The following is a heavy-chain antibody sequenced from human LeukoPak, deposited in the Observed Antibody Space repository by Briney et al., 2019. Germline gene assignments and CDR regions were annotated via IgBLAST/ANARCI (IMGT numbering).Heavy chain of an antibody. CDR3: ARWPIHLGYCSGSSCHKWFDP. CDR1: GDSISDYY. Sequence: SETLSLTCTVSGDSISDYYWNWIRQPPGKGLEWIGYIHHSGTTSSNPSLKSRVTISIDTSKNQFSLNLKSVTAADTAIYYCARWPIHLGYCSGSSCHKWFDPWGQGTLVTVSS. CDR2: IHHSGTT. V-gene: IGHV4-59*08. D-gene: IGHD2-15*01. J-gene: IGHJ5*02.